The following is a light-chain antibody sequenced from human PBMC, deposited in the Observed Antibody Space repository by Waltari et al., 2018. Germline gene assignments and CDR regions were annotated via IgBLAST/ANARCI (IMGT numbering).Light chain of an antibody. J-gene: IGKJ1*01. V-gene: IGKV3-20*01. CDR2: GTS. CDR3: QHHVRLPAT. CDR1: QNIGHY. Sequence: IVLTQSPGTLSLSPGGRATLSCRASQNIGHYLAWYQQKPGQAPRLLIYGTSTRAAGIPDRFSGSGSGADFSLTITRLEPEDFAVYYRQHHVRLPATFGQGTKV.